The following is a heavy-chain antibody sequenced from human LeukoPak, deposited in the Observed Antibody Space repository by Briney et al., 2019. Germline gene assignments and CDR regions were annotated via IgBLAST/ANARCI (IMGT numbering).Heavy chain of an antibody. Sequence: GGSLRLSCAASGFTFSSYAMCWVRQAPGKGLQWVSSIISSGDNTYYADSVKGRFTISRDNSKNTRYLQVNSLRAEDTAVYYCVKGSRGCYDTWGQGTLVTVSS. CDR3: VKGSRGCYDT. CDR1: GFTFSSYA. J-gene: IGHJ5*02. V-gene: IGHV3-23*01. CDR2: IISSGDNT. D-gene: IGHD3-22*01.